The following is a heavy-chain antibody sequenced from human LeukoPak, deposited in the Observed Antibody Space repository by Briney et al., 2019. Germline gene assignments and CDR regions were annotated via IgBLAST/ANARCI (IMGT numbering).Heavy chain of an antibody. CDR2: MNQDGSEK. J-gene: IGHJ3*02. Sequence: GGSLRLSCAASGFTFSSYWLSWVRQAPGKGLEWVASMNQDGSEKYYVDSVNGRFTISRDNAKNSLYLQMNSLRAEDTAVYYCASHITVIAVRAFDIWGHGTMVTVSS. CDR1: GFTFSSYW. V-gene: IGHV3-7*05. CDR3: ASHITVIAVRAFDI. D-gene: IGHD3-22*01.